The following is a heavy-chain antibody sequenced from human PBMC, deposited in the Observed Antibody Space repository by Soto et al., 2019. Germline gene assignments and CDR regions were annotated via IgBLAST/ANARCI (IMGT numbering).Heavy chain of an antibody. CDR1: GGSISSSSYY. V-gene: IGHV4-39*01. CDR2: IYYSGST. D-gene: IGHD3-3*01. Sequence: KPSETLSLTCTVSGGSISSSSYYWGWIRQPPGKGLEWIGSIYYSGSTYYNPSLKSRVTISVDTSKNQFSLKLSSVTAAATAVYYCARSLISVFTIFGVVISGMDVWGQGTTVTVSS. J-gene: IGHJ6*02. CDR3: ARSLISVFTIFGVVISGMDV.